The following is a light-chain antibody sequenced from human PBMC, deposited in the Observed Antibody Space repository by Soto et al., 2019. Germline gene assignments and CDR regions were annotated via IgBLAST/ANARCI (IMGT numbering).Light chain of an antibody. V-gene: IGLV1-40*01. J-gene: IGLJ2*01. CDR1: SSNIGAGYD. CDR3: QSYDSSLSVV. CDR2: GNS. Sequence: VLTQPPSVSGAPGQRVTISCTGSSSNIGAGYDVHWYQQLPGTAPKLLIYGNSNRPSGVPDRFSGSKSGTSASLAITGLQAEDEADYYCQSYDSSLSVVFGGGTKVTVL.